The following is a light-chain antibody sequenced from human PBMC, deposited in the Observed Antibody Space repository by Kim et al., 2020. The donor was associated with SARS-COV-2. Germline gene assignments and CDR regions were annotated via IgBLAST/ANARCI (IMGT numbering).Light chain of an antibody. J-gene: IGKJ2*01. V-gene: IGKV1-5*01. CDR2: GVS. CDR1: RSISRW. Sequence: SASVGDRVTITCRASRSISRWLAWYQQKAGKAPNLLIYGVSTLQSGVPSRFSGSGSGTEFILTISNLQPDDFATYYCQQYNSYPYTFGQGTKLEI. CDR3: QQYNSYPYT.